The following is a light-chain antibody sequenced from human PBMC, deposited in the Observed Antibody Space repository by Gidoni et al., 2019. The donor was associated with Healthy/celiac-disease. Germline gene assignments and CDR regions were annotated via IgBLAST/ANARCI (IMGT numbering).Light chain of an antibody. CDR2: QDS. Sequence: SYELTQPPSVSVSPGQTASITCSGDKLGDKYACWYQQKPGQSTVLVIYQDSKRPSGITERFSGSNSGNTATLTISGTQAMDEADYYCQAWDSSTVVFGTGTKVTVL. CDR3: QAWDSSTVV. CDR1: KLGDKY. J-gene: IGLJ1*01. V-gene: IGLV3-1*01.